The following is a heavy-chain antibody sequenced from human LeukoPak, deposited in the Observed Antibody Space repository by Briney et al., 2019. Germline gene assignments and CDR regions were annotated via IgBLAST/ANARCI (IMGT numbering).Heavy chain of an antibody. D-gene: IGHD3-10*01. CDR1: KFTFSSYA. Sequence: GSLRLSCAASKFTFSSYAMNWVRQAPGKGLEWVSTISGSGGSTYYADSVKGRFTISRDNSKNTLYLQMNSLRAEDTALYYCAREILRFGDYDYWGQGTLVTVSS. V-gene: IGHV3-23*01. CDR2: ISGSGGST. CDR3: AREILRFGDYDY. J-gene: IGHJ4*02.